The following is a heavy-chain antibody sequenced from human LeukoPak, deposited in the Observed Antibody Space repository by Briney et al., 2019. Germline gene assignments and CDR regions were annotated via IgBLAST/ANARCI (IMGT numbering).Heavy chain of an antibody. CDR1: GFTFSTFA. D-gene: IGHD5-12*01. Sequence: GGSLRLSCAASGFTFSTFAMIWVRQPPGKGLEWVSSIFPSGGEIHYADSVRGRFTISRDNSKSTLSLQMNSLRAEDTAVYYCAKVGIVATITYFDYWGQGTLVTVSS. V-gene: IGHV3-23*01. CDR3: AKVGIVATITYFDY. J-gene: IGHJ4*02. CDR2: IFPSGGEI.